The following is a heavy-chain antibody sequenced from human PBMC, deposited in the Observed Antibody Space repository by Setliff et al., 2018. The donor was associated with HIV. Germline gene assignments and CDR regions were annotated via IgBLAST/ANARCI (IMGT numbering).Heavy chain of an antibody. J-gene: IGHJ4*02. CDR3: ARVGSPAPLYSSRWYLRSYYFDY. V-gene: IGHV3-11*06. D-gene: IGHD6-13*01. Sequence: PGGSLRLSCAASGFTFSDYYMSWIRQAAGKGLEWVSYISSSSSSYTNYADSVKVRFTISRDNAKNSLYLQMNSLRAEETAVYYCARVGSPAPLYSSRWYLRSYYFDYWGQGTLVTGSS. CDR2: ISSSSSSYT. CDR1: GFTFSDYY.